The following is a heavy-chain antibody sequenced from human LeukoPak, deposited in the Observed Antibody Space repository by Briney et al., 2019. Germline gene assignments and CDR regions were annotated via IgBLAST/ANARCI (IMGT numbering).Heavy chain of an antibody. CDR1: GYCFTSFY. D-gene: IGHD3-10*01. J-gene: IGHJ4*02. Sequence: AASVNVSCKTSGYCFTSFYIHWVRQAPGQGLELMGWIHLRCGDYNNSQKVQVRVTMTSDTSISTAYLDLCSLRSDDTAVYYCARDGDYGTGSYYRGCIDSWGQGTPVTASP. CDR2: IHLRCGDY. V-gene: IGHV1-2*02. CDR3: ARDGDYGTGSYYRGCIDS.